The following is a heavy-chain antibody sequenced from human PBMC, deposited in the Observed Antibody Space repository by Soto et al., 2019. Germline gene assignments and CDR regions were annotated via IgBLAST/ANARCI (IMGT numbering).Heavy chain of an antibody. D-gene: IGHD1-26*01. CDR1: GFTFSSYG. CDR2: ISYDGSNK. Sequence: GGSLRLSCVASGFTFSSYGMHWVRQAPGKGLEWVAVISYDGSNKYYADSVKGRFTISRDNSKNTLYLQMNSLRAEDTAVYYCAKDRPSGSRPYYYGMDVWGQGTTVTVSS. J-gene: IGHJ6*02. V-gene: IGHV3-30*18. CDR3: AKDRPSGSRPYYYGMDV.